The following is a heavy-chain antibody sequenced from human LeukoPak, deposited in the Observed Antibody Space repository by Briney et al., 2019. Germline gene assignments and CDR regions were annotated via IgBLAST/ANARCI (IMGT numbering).Heavy chain of an antibody. V-gene: IGHV3-74*01. D-gene: IGHD3-3*01. CDR1: GFTFSSYW. J-gene: IGHJ5*02. CDR2: INSDGSST. CDR3: AKSITISKVNWFDP. Sequence: GGSLRLSCAASGFTFSSYWMHWVRQAPGKGLVWVSRINSDGSSTSYADSVKGRFTISRDNAKNTLYLQMNSLRAEDTAVYCCAKSITISKVNWFDPWGQGTLVTVSS.